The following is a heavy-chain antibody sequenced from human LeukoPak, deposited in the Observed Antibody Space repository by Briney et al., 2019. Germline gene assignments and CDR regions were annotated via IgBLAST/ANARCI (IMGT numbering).Heavy chain of an antibody. V-gene: IGHV3-21*01. CDR2: ISSSSTYI. CDR3: ARGGGYSGYDLDAFDI. Sequence: GGSLRLSCAASGFTFSRDSTNWVRQAPGKGLEWVSSISSSSTYIYYADSVKGRFTISRNNAKTSLHLQMNSLRAEDTAVYYCARGGGYSGYDLDAFDIWGQGTMVTVSS. D-gene: IGHD5-12*01. CDR1: GFTFSRDS. J-gene: IGHJ3*02.